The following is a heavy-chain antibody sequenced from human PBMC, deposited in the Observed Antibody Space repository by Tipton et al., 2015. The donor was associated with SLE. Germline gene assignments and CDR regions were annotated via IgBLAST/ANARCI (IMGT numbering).Heavy chain of an antibody. J-gene: IGHJ5*02. CDR3: ASILGYCSGGSCWPRNWFDP. D-gene: IGHD2-15*01. CDR1: GGSVSSGSYY. V-gene: IGHV4-61*01. Sequence: TLSLTCTVSGGSVSSGSYYWSWIRQPPGKGLEWIGYIYYSGSPNYNPSLKSRVTISVDTSKNQFSLKLSSVTAADTAVYHCASILGYCSGGSCWPRNWFDPWGQGTLVTVSS. CDR2: IYYSGSP.